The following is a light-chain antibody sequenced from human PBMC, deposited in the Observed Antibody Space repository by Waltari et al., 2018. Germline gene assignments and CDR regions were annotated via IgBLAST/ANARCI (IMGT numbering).Light chain of an antibody. CDR1: QTVGSSS. V-gene: IGKV3-20*01. CDR3: QQHGTLPAT. J-gene: IGKJ1*01. Sequence: EIVLTQSPGTASLYPGERVTLSCRASQTVGSSSLAWYQQKPGQAPRLVIYRASRRATGFPDRFSGSGSGTEFSLTISRLEPEDFAVYYCQQHGTLPATFGQGTKVEIK. CDR2: RAS.